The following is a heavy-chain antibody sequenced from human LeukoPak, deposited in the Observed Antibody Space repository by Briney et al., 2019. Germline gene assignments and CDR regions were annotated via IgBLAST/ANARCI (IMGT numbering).Heavy chain of an antibody. CDR3: ARLYSSSWYDY. V-gene: IGHV4-34*01. CDR2: INHSGST. Sequence: SETLSLTCVVYGGSFSGYYWSWIRQPPGKGLEWIGEINHSGSTNYNPSLKSRVTISVDTSKNQFSLKLSSVTAADTAVYYCARLYSSSWYDYWGHGTLVTVSS. D-gene: IGHD6-13*01. CDR1: GGSFSGYY. J-gene: IGHJ5*01.